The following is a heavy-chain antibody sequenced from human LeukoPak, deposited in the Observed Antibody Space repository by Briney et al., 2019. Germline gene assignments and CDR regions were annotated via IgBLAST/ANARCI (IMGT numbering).Heavy chain of an antibody. CDR2: IKEDGNEK. V-gene: IGHV3-7*01. CDR3: ARGRYYHFDY. J-gene: IGHJ4*02. D-gene: IGHD3-22*01. Sequence: PGGSLRLSCAASGFTFSSYWMTWVRQAPGKGLEWVANIKEDGNEKYYVDSVKGRFTISRDNAKNSLYLQMNSLRAEDTAVYYCARGRYYHFDYWGQGTLVTVSS. CDR1: GFTFSSYW.